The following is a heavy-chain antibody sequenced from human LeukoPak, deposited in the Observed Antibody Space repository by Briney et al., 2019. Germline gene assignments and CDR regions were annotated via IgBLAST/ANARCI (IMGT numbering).Heavy chain of an antibody. CDR2: IYYSGST. Sequence: EASETLSLTCTVSGGSISSSSYYWGWIRQPPGKGLEWIGSIYYSGSTYYNPSLKSRVTISVDTSKNQFSLKLSSVTAADTAVYYCARLGNYDFWSGPTNWFDPWGQGTLVTVSS. J-gene: IGHJ5*02. CDR1: GGSISSSSYY. V-gene: IGHV4-39*01. D-gene: IGHD3-3*01. CDR3: ARLGNYDFWSGPTNWFDP.